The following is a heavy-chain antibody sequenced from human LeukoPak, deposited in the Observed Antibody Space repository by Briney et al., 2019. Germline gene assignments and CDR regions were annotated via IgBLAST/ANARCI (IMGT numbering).Heavy chain of an antibody. CDR1: GFTVSSKH. Sequence: GGSLRLSCAASGFTVSSKHMSWVRQAPGKGLEWVSVIYVDGSTYYVDSVRGRFTISRDNSKNTLFLQMNSLRAEDTAVYYCARSSPSGRNFDYWGQGTLVTVSS. CDR2: IYVDGST. D-gene: IGHD3-10*01. V-gene: IGHV3-53*01. CDR3: ARSSPSGRNFDY. J-gene: IGHJ4*02.